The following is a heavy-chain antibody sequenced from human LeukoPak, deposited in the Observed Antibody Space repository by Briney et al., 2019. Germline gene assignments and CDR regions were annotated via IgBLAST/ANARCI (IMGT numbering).Heavy chain of an antibody. CDR3: AKGTQGDYFWSGYYFDS. J-gene: IGHJ4*02. CDR2: IRSKANSYAT. Sequence: PGGSLRLSCAASGFTFSGSAMHWVRQASGKGLEWVGRIRSKANSYATAYAASVKGRFTISRDDSKNTLYLQMNSLRAEDTAVYYCAKGTQGDYFWSGYYFDSWGQGTLVTVSS. CDR1: GFTFSGSA. D-gene: IGHD3-3*01. V-gene: IGHV3-73*01.